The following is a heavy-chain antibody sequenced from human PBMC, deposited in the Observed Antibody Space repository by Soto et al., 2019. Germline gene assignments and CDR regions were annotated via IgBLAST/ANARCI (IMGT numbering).Heavy chain of an antibody. J-gene: IGHJ5*02. CDR3: ARGVMHLYSSSWYGGEDPDWFDP. D-gene: IGHD6-13*01. CDR2: MNPNSGNT. CDR1: GYTFTSYA. Sequence: ASVKVSCKASGYTFTSYAINWVRQATGQGLEWMGWMNPNSGNTGYAQKFQGRVTMTRNTSISTAYMELSSLRSEDTAVYYCARGVMHLYSSSWYGGEDPDWFDPWGQGTLVTVSS. V-gene: IGHV1-8*01.